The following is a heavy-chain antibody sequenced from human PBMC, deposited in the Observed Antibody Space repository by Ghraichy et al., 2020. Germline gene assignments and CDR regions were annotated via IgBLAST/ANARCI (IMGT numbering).Heavy chain of an antibody. V-gene: IGHV3-48*02. CDR2: ISSSSSTI. CDR1: GFTFSSYS. Sequence: GESLNISCAASGFTFSSYSMNWVRQAPGKGLEWVSYISSSSSTIYYADSVKGRFTISRDNAKNSLYLQMNSLRDEDTAVYYCAREGAHYDSSGYYYYYMDVWGKGTTVTISS. J-gene: IGHJ6*03. D-gene: IGHD3-22*01. CDR3: AREGAHYDSSGYYYYYMDV.